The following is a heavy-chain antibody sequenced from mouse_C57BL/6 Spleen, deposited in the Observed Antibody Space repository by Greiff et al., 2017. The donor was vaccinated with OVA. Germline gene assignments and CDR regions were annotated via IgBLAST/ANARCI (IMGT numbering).Heavy chain of an antibody. J-gene: IGHJ4*01. CDR1: GYTFTSYW. D-gene: IGHD5-1*01. V-gene: IGHV1-50*01. CDR2: IDPSDSYT. Sequence: QVQLQQSGAELVKPGASVKLSCKASGYTFTSYWMQWVKQRPGQGLEWIGEIDPSDSYTNYNQKFKGKATLTVDTSSSTAYMQLSSLTSEDSAVYYCARYLYYAMDYWGQGTSVTVSS. CDR3: ARYLYYAMDY.